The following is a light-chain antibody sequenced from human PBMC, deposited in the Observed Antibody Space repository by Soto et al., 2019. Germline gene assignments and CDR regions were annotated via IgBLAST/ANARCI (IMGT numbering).Light chain of an antibody. V-gene: IGKV1-5*03. J-gene: IGKJ1*01. CDR1: QTISSW. Sequence: DIHMTRSPSTLSGSVLGRGTIACRASQTISSWLAWYQQKPGKAPKLLIYKASTLKSGVPSRFSGSGSGTEFTLTISSLQPHDFATYYCQHYNSYSEAFGQGTKVDIK. CDR2: KAS. CDR3: QHYNSYSEA.